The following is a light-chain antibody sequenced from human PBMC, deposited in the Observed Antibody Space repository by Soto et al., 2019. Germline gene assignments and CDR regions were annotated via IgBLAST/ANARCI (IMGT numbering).Light chain of an antibody. Sequence: DIQMTQSPSTLSASVGDGVTITCRASQSISNRLAWYQQKPGEAPKYLIYDASTLDSGAPSRFSGSGSGTEFTLSISSLQPDDFATYYCKQYNSYPWTFGQGTKVEI. CDR1: QSISNR. J-gene: IGKJ1*01. V-gene: IGKV1-5*01. CDR3: KQYNSYPWT. CDR2: DAS.